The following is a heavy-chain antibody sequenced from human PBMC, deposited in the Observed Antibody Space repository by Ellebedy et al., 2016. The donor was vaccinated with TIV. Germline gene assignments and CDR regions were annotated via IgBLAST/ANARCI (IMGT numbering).Heavy chain of an antibody. Sequence: LSLTXAASGYTFSNYGMHWVRQTPGKGLEWVAVIWYDGSNKYYGDSMKGRFTISRDNSKNTLYLQMNSLRAEDTAVYYCARAADDLWTGNYYYYYGMDVWGQGTMVTVSS. CDR3: ARAADDLWTGNYYYYYGMDV. CDR2: IWYDGSNK. D-gene: IGHD3/OR15-3a*01. J-gene: IGHJ6*02. V-gene: IGHV3-33*01. CDR1: GYTFSNYG.